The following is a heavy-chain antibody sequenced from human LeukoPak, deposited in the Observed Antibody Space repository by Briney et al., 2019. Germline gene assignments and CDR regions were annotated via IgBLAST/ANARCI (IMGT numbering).Heavy chain of an antibody. CDR2: IYTSGST. Sequence: SETLSLTCTASHDSFSSDYWSWIWQSPGKGLEWIGRIYTSGSTNYNPSLKSRVTISVDTSKNQFSLKLSSVTAADTAVYYCARDFDDAFDIWGQGTMVTVSS. V-gene: IGHV4-4*08. J-gene: IGHJ3*02. CDR3: ARDFDDAFDI. CDR1: HDSFSSDY.